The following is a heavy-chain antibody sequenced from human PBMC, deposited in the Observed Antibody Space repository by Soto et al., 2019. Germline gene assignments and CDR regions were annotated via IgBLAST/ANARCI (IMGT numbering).Heavy chain of an antibody. CDR3: ARRSGSYPNTFFDY. V-gene: IGHV4-39*01. J-gene: IGHJ4*02. CDR1: GGSISSSSYY. CDR2: IYYSGST. D-gene: IGHD3-10*01. Sequence: PSETLSLTCTVSGGSISSSSYYWGWIRQPPGKGLEWIGSIYYSGSTYYNPSLKSRVTISVDTSKNQFSLKLSSVTAADTAVYYCARRSGSYPNTFFDYWGQGTLVTVS.